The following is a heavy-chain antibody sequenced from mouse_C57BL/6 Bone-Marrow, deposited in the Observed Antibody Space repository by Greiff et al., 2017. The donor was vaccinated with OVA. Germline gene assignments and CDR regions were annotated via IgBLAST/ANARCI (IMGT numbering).Heavy chain of an antibody. CDR3: ARKGYYSWFAY. Sequence: VQLQQPGAELVRPGSSVKLSCKASGYTFTSYWMHWVKQRPIQGLEWIGNIDPSDSETHYNQKFKDKATLTVDKSSSTAYMQLSSLTSEDSAVYYGARKGYYSWFAYWGQGTLVTVSA. CDR1: GYTFTSYW. V-gene: IGHV1-52*01. CDR2: IDPSDSET. D-gene: IGHD1-1*01. J-gene: IGHJ3*01.